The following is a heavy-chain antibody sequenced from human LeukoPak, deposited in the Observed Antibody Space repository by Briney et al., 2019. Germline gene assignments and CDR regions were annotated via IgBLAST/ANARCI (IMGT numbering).Heavy chain of an antibody. CDR1: GGSISSGSYY. CDR2: IYTSGST. J-gene: IGHJ6*03. CDR3: ARESNNYYYYYMDV. V-gene: IGHV4-61*02. Sequence: PSQTLSLTCTVSGGSISSGSYYWSWIQQPAGKGLEWIGRIYTSGSTNYNPSLKSRVTISVDTSENQFSLKLSSVTAADTAVYYCARESNNYYYYYMDVWGKGTTVTVSS.